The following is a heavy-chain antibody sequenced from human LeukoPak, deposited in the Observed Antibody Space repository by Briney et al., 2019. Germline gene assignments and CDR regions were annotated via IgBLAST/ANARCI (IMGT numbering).Heavy chain of an antibody. CDR2: INPNSGGT. CDR1: GYTFTGYY. Sequence: ASVKVSCTASGYTFTGYYMHWVRQAPGQGLEWMGWINPNSGGTNYAQKFQGRVTMTRDTSISTAYMELSRLRSDDTAVYYCARGPSITMVRGGQWYYYMDVWGKGTTVTISS. J-gene: IGHJ6*03. V-gene: IGHV1-2*02. D-gene: IGHD3-10*01. CDR3: ARGPSITMVRGGQWYYYMDV.